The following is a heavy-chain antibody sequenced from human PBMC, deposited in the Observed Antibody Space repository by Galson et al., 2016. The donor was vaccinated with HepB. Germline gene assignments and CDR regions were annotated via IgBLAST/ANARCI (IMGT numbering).Heavy chain of an antibody. CDR1: GASISGHY. J-gene: IGHJ6*02. Sequence: ETLSLTCDVSGASISGHYWSWIRQPPGKGLEWIGYVHYSGIPNYNPSLKSRVSISIDTSKTHFSLRLTSLTVADTAIYYCARDGRAWVGLDVWGQGTTVTVSS. V-gene: IGHV4-59*11. CDR2: VHYSGIP. D-gene: IGHD3/OR15-3a*01. CDR3: ARDGRAWVGLDV.